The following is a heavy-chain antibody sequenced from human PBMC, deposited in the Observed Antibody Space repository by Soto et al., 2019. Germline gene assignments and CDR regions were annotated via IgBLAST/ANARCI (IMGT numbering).Heavy chain of an antibody. CDR1: GGSTSSGGYS. D-gene: IGHD6-13*01. CDR2: IYHSGST. CDR3: ARGGSSWYGGGMDV. V-gene: IGHV4-30-2*01. Sequence: PSETLSLTCAVSGGSTSSGGYSWSWIRQPPGKGLEWIGYIYHSGSTYYNPSLKSRVTISVDRSKNQFSLKLSSVTAADTAVYYCARGGSSWYGGGMDVWGQGTTVTVSS. J-gene: IGHJ6*02.